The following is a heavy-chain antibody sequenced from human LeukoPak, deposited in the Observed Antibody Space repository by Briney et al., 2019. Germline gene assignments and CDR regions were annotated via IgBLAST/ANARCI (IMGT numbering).Heavy chain of an antibody. Sequence: GGSLRLSCAASGFTFSSYAMHWVRQAPGKGLEWVAVISYDGSNKYYADSVKGRFTISRDNSKNTLYLQMNSLRAEDTAVYYCVRDRYYGSGSYYPSYYFDYWGQGTLVTVSS. J-gene: IGHJ4*02. CDR3: VRDRYYGSGSYYPSYYFDY. D-gene: IGHD3-10*01. V-gene: IGHV3-30-3*01. CDR1: GFTFSSYA. CDR2: ISYDGSNK.